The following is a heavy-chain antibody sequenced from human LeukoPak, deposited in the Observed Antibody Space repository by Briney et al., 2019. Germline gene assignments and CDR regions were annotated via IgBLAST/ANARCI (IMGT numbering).Heavy chain of an antibody. CDR2: INHNGGT. D-gene: IGHD1-26*01. CDR3: ASVYSGSYLDY. J-gene: IGHJ4*02. Sequence: SETLSLTCAVYGGSFSDYSWTWIRQAPGEGLEWIGEINHNGGTNHNPSLVSRVIMSVDTSKNQFSLKVSSVTAADTAVYYCASVYSGSYLDYWGQGTLVTVSS. CDR1: GGSFSDYS. V-gene: IGHV4-34*01.